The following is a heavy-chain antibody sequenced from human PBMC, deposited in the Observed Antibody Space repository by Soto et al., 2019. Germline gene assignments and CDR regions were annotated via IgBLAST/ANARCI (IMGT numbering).Heavy chain of an antibody. Sequence: QLQLQESGSGLVKPSQTLSLTCAVSGGSISSGGYSWNWIRQPPGQGLEWIGYIYHSGSTYYNPSLNSRVPISVARSKNQFSLKLSSVTAADTAVYYCARWQGVAAQRWGQGTLVTVSS. J-gene: IGHJ4*02. D-gene: IGHD2-15*01. CDR2: IYHSGST. CDR3: ARWQGVAAQR. CDR1: GGSISSGGYS. V-gene: IGHV4-30-2*01.